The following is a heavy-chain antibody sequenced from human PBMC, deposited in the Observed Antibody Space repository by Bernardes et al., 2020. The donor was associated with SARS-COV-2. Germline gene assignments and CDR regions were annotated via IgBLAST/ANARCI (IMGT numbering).Heavy chain of an antibody. CDR2: INEDGSDK. CDR1: GFTVTTYW. J-gene: IGHJ6*02. D-gene: IGHD1-1*01. Sequence: GSLRLSCAASGFTVTTYWMSWVRQAPGKGLEWVANINEDGSDKNYLDSVRGRFTISRDSAKNSVSLEMNNLRVEDSAVYYCAKCVQGSYAMDVWGQGTTVTVS. V-gene: IGHV3-7*03. CDR3: AKCVQGSYAMDV.